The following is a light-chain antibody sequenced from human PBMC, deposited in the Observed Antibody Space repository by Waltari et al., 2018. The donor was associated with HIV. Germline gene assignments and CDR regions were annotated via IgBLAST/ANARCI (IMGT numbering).Light chain of an antibody. Sequence: QSVLTQPPSVSGALGQRVTISCTGSSSNIGAGYAVHWFQQLPGTAPKLLVYGNTHRPSGVPDRVYGSRTGTSAALAIMGLQAEDEADYYCQSYDSGLTAYVFGTGTKVTVL. J-gene: IGLJ1*01. CDR3: QSYDSGLTAYV. V-gene: IGLV1-40*01. CDR2: GNT. CDR1: SSNIGAGYA.